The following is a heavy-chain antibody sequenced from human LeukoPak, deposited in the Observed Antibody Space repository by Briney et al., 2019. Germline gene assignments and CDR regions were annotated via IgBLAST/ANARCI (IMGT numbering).Heavy chain of an antibody. V-gene: IGHV4-59*11. CDR2: IYDTGTT. CDR1: GDSISSHY. J-gene: IGHJ4*02. Sequence: SETLSLTCTVSGDSISSHYWSWIRQPPGKGLEWIAYIYDTGTTASNPSLMSRGGMSLDRSKNEFSLQLTSVTAADTAVYYCAGIWYSSGYYFDYWGQGTLVTVSS. CDR3: AGIWYSSGYYFDY. D-gene: IGHD6-19*01.